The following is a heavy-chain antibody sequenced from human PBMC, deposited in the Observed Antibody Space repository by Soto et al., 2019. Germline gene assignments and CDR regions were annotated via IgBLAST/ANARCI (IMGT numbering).Heavy chain of an antibody. Sequence: ASVKVSCKASGYTFTSYSMHWVRQAPGQRLEWMGWINAGNGNTKYSQKFQGRVTITRDTSASTAYMELSSLRSEDTAVYYCARDMVRGVIHFWGQGTLVTVSS. J-gene: IGHJ4*02. D-gene: IGHD3-10*01. CDR2: INAGNGNT. CDR3: ARDMVRGVIHF. CDR1: GYTFTSYS. V-gene: IGHV1-3*01.